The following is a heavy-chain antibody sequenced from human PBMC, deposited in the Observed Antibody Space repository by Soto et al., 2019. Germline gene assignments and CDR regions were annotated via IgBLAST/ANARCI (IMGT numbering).Heavy chain of an antibody. Sequence: QVQLVQSGAEVKKPGASVKVSCKASGYTFTSYDINWVRQATGQGFEYLGWMNPNRGNTGYVKKFQGRVTMTRDTSMRTAYIELSSLRSEDTAVYYCARGFKYGDYSSWFDPWGPGTLVTVSS. D-gene: IGHD4-17*01. CDR1: GYTFTSYD. J-gene: IGHJ5*02. CDR2: MNPNRGNT. V-gene: IGHV1-8*01. CDR3: ARGFKYGDYSSWFDP.